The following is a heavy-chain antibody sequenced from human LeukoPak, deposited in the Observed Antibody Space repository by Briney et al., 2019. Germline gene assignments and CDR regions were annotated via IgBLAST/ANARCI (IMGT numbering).Heavy chain of an antibody. CDR1: GGSFSDYS. V-gene: IGHV4-34*01. D-gene: IGHD3-16*01. J-gene: IGHJ5*02. CDR2: NNHRGST. CDR3: ARGKDDGVLPKWFDP. Sequence: SSETLSLTCAVFGGSFSDYSWTWIRQPPGKGLEWIGENNHRGSTNYNPSLKSRVTISVDTSKNQFSLKVISVTAAGTAVYYCARGKDDGVLPKWFDPWGPGTLVTVSS.